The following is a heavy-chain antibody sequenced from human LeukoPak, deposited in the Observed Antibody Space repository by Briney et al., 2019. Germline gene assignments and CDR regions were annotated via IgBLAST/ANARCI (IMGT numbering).Heavy chain of an antibody. J-gene: IGHJ6*03. V-gene: IGHV5-51*01. CDR2: IYAGDSDA. CDR1: GYDFSIYW. CDR3: ARAWNADYPPDYYYLDV. D-gene: IGHD4-17*01. Sequence: GESLKVSCQGSGYDFSIYWLGWVRQMPGQGLEWMGIIYAGDSDARYNPSFEGQVTLSADTSTNTAYLQWNSLKSSDTGTYFCARAWNADYPPDYYYLDVWGKGTTVTVSS.